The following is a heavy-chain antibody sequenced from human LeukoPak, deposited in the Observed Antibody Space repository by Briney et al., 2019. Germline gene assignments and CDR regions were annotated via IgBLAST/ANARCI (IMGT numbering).Heavy chain of an antibody. D-gene: IGHD5-18*01. V-gene: IGHV3-7*04. CDR2: IKQDGSEK. CDR3: VRGGYGYPFDF. CDR1: GFTFSNYW. J-gene: IGHJ4*02. Sequence: PGGSQRLSCAGTGFTFSNYWMTWVRQPPGKGLESVANIKQDGSEKYYVDSVKGRFTVSRDNAKNSLYLQMNSLRVDDTAVYYCVRGGYGYPFDFWGQGTLVTVSS.